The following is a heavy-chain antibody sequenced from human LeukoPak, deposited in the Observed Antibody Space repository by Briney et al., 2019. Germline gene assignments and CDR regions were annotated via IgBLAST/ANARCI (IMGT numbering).Heavy chain of an antibody. J-gene: IGHJ4*02. Sequence: GGSLRLSCAASGFTFNTYTMNWVRQAPGKGLEWVSYISGSSGIIDYADSVRGRFTISRDNAKNSLYLQMNSLRAEDTAVYYCARQYCSGGDCYFFDWGQGTLVTVSS. CDR3: ARQYCSGGDCYFFD. CDR2: ISGSSGII. V-gene: IGHV3-48*01. CDR1: GFTFNTYT. D-gene: IGHD2-15*01.